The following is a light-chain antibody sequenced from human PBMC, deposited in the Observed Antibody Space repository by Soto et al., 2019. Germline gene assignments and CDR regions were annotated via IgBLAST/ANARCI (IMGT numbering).Light chain of an antibody. CDR2: EGS. CDR1: SSDVGSYKL. CDR3: CSSASSSSFYV. V-gene: IGLV2-23*01. Sequence: QSVLTQPASGSGSPGQSITISCTGNSSDVGSYKLVSWYQQHPGKAPKLMIYEGSKRPSGVSNRFSGSKSGNTASLTISGLQAEEEADYYCCSSASSSSFYVFGTGTKVTVL. J-gene: IGLJ1*01.